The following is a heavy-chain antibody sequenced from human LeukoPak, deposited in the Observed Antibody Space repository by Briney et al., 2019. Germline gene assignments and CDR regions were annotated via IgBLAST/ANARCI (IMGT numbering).Heavy chain of an antibody. D-gene: IGHD6-19*01. CDR2: IFYNGGP. Sequence: PSETLSLTCTASGDSISNSNYYWGWVRQSPGRGLEWLGNIFYNGGPYYNPSFKSRVAISVDTSKNQFSLKLSSVTAADTAVYYCARDGLRSGWPRVRWFDPWGQGTLVTVSS. V-gene: IGHV4-39*07. CDR1: GDSISNSNYY. J-gene: IGHJ5*02. CDR3: ARDGLRSGWPRVRWFDP.